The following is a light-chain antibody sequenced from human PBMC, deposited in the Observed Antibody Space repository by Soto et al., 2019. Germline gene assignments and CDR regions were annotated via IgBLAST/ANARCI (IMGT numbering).Light chain of an antibody. V-gene: IGLV2-11*01. Sequence: QSVLTQPRSVSGSPGQTVTMSCTGTSSVVGGYEYVSWYQQFPGKAPKLMIYDVSRRPSGVPDRFSGSKSGNTASLTISGLQAEDEADYYCSSYAGSYTLAFVGGSMVTVL. J-gene: IGLJ2*01. CDR3: SSYAGSYTLA. CDR1: SSVVGGYEY. CDR2: DVS.